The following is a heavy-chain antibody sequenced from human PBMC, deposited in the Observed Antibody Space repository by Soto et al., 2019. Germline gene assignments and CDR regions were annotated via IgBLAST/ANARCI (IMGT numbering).Heavy chain of an antibody. CDR2: ISSSGSTI. V-gene: IGHV3-11*01. CDR3: AREGAYCTNGVCRLRRPYYYYYMDV. D-gene: IGHD2-8*01. Sequence: QVQLVESGGGLVKPGGSLRLSCAASGFTFSDYYMSWIRQAPGKGLEWVSYISSSGSTIYYADSVKGRFTISRDNAKKSLYLQMNSLRAEDTAVYYCAREGAYCTNGVCRLRRPYYYYYMDVWGQGTTVTVSS. J-gene: IGHJ6*03. CDR1: GFTFSDYY.